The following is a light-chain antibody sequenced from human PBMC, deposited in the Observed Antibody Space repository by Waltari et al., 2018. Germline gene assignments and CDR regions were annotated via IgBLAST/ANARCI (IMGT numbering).Light chain of an antibody. CDR1: SSDVGAYDS. CDR2: DVS. J-gene: IGLJ3*02. V-gene: IGLV2-14*03. CDR3: YSQAVNSILL. Sequence: QSALTPPASVSGSPGPSIPISCPGSSSDVGAYDSLSWYQARPGQAPKLIIYDVSNRPSGVSDRFSGSKSGNTASLTISGLQSEDEADYYCYSQAVNSILLFGGGTKLTVL.